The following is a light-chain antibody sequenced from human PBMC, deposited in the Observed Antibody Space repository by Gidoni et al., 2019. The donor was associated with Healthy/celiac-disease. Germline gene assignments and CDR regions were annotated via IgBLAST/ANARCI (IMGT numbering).Light chain of an antibody. J-gene: IGKJ4*01. CDR1: QSVSSY. CDR3: QQRSKWPPLT. V-gene: IGKV3-11*01. Sequence: DIVLTQSPATLSLSPGESAPLSCRASQSVSSYLAWYQHKPGQAPRLLIYDAPNRATGIPARFSGSGAGTDFTLTISSLEPEDFAVYYCQQRSKWPPLTFGGGTKVEIK. CDR2: DAP.